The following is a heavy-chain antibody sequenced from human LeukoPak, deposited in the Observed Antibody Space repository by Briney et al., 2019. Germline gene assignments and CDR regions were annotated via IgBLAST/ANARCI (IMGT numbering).Heavy chain of an antibody. J-gene: IGHJ1*01. Sequence: PSETLSLTCAVYGGSFSGSYWSWIRQPPGKGLEWIGSIYYSGSTYYNPSLKSRVTISVDTSKNQFSLKLSSVTAADTAVYYCAREGDYCSSTSCQRGYFQHWGQGTLVTVSS. CDR1: GGSFSGSY. CDR2: IYYSGST. V-gene: IGHV4-34*01. D-gene: IGHD2-2*01. CDR3: AREGDYCSSTSCQRGYFQH.